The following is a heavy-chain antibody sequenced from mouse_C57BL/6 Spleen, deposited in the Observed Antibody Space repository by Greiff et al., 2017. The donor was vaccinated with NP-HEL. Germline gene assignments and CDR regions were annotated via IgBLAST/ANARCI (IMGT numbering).Heavy chain of an antibody. D-gene: IGHD2-3*01. J-gene: IGHJ2*01. CDR2: ISYDGSN. CDR1: GYSITSGYY. V-gene: IGHV3-6*01. CDR3: ARVGDGYPFYFDY. Sequence: EVHLVESGPGLVKPSQSLSLTCSVTGYSITSGYYWNWIRQFPGNKLEWMGYISYDGSNNYNPSLKNRISITRDTSKNQFFLKLNSVTTEDTATYYCARVGDGYPFYFDYWGQGTTRTVSS.